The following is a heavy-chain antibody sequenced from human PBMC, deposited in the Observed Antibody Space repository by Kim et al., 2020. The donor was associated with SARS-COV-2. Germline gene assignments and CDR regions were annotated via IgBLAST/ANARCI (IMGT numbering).Heavy chain of an antibody. Sequence: SVKVSCKASGGTFSSYAISWVRQAPGQGLEWMGGIIPIFGTANYAQKFQGRVTITADESTSTAYMELSSLRSEDTAVYYCARGTLGYCSGGSCYGWFDPWGQGTLVTVSS. D-gene: IGHD2-15*01. CDR2: IIPIFGTA. J-gene: IGHJ5*02. CDR1: GGTFSSYA. CDR3: ARGTLGYCSGGSCYGWFDP. V-gene: IGHV1-69*13.